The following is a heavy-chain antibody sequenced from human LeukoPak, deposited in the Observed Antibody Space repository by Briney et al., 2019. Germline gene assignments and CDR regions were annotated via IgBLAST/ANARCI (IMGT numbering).Heavy chain of an antibody. CDR1: EDSFTNYW. CDR2: IYPGDSDT. D-gene: IGHD3-3*01. V-gene: IGHV5-51*01. CDR3: ARQSYDFWSGYLNWFDP. J-gene: IGHJ5*02. Sequence: GESLKISCKGSEDSFTNYWIGWVRQMPGKGLECMGIIYPGDSDTRYSPSFQGQVTISADKSSSTAYLQWSSLKASDTAMYYCARQSYDFWSGYLNWFDPWGQGTLVTVSS.